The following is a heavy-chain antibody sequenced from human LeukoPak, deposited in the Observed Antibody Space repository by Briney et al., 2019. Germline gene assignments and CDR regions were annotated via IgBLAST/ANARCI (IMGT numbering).Heavy chain of an antibody. D-gene: IGHD2-15*01. Sequence: VASVKVSCKASGGTFSSYAISWVRQAPGQGLEWVGGIIPIFGTANYAQKFQGRVTITTDESTSTAYMELSSLRSEDTAVYYCARSGYQYYYYYYMDVWGKGTTVTVSS. CDR3: ARSGYQYYYYYYMDV. V-gene: IGHV1-69*05. CDR2: IIPIFGTA. CDR1: GGTFSSYA. J-gene: IGHJ6*03.